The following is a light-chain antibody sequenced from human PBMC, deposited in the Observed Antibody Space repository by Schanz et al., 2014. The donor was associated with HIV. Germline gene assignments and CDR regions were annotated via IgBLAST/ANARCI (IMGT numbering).Light chain of an antibody. CDR2: DVS. V-gene: IGLV2-8*01. CDR3: SSYASSSTRI. Sequence: QSALTQPPAASGSPGQSVTISCTEASGDVSVHNYVSWYQQHPGKAPKLIIFDVSERPSAVPDRFSGSKSGNTASLTVSGLQPEDEADYYCSSYASSSTRIFGGGTKVTVL. J-gene: IGLJ2*01. CDR1: SGDVSVHNY.